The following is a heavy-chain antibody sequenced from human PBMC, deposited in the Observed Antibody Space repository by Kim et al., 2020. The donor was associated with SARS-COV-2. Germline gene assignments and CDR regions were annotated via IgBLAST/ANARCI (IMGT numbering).Heavy chain of an antibody. CDR3: ARGREYYYYMDV. J-gene: IGHJ6*03. CDR1: GGSISSSSYC. CDR2: IFYSGST. D-gene: IGHD1-26*01. V-gene: IGHV4-39*01. Sequence: SGGSISSSSYCGGWIRQPPGKGLEWIGSIFYSGSTYYNPSLKSRVTISVDTSKNQFSLKLSSVTAADTAVYYCARGREYYYYMDVWGKGTTVTV.